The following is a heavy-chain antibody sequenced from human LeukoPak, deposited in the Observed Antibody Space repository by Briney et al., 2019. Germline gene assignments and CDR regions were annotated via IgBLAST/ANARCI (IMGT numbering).Heavy chain of an antibody. D-gene: IGHD3-9*01. J-gene: IGHJ4*02. CDR3: ASGHYDILTGPYDY. CDR1: GFPFSNYW. V-gene: IGHV3-7*01. Sequence: GGSLRLSCAVSGFPFSNYWMNWLRQAPGKGVGWVANIKQDGSAKNYVDSVKGRFTISRDNAKNSLYLQMNSLRAEDTAVYYCASGHYDILTGPYDYWGQGTLVTVSS. CDR2: IKQDGSAK.